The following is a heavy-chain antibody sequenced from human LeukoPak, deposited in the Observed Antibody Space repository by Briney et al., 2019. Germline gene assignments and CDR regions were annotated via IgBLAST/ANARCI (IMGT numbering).Heavy chain of an antibody. D-gene: IGHD3-3*01. J-gene: IGHJ4*02. CDR1: GFTFSSYW. Sequence: PGGSLRLSCAASGFTFSSYWMHWVRQAPGKGLGWVSTISGSDGNTYYADSVKGRCTISRDNSKNTLYLQMNSLGAEDTAVYYCARSITIFGLVIYYFDFWGQGTLVTVSS. CDR3: ARSITIFGLVIYYFDF. V-gene: IGHV3-23*01. CDR2: ISGSDGNT.